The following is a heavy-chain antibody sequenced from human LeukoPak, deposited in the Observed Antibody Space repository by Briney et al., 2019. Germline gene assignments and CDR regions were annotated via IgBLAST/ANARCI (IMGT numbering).Heavy chain of an antibody. J-gene: IGHJ4*02. CDR1: GFTFTSYN. V-gene: IGHV3-21*01. CDR3: AREHIVVVTAMADY. CDR2: ITSSSSYI. Sequence: GGSLRLSCAASGFTFTSYNMNWVRQAPGKGLEWVSSITSSSSYIYYADSVKGRFTISRDNSKNTLYLQMNSLRAEDTAVYYCAREHIVVVTAMADYWGQGTLVTVSS. D-gene: IGHD2-21*02.